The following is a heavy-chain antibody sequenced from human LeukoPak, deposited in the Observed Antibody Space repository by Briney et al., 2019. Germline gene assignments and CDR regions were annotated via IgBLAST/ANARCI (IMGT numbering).Heavy chain of an antibody. CDR3: EREGTIFGVVRLDY. V-gene: IGHV3-74*01. D-gene: IGHD3-3*01. CDR2: INSDGSST. CDR1: GFTFSSYW. Sequence: GGSLRLSCAASGFTFSSYWMHWVRQAPGRGLVWVSRINSDGSSTSYADSVKGRFTISRDNAKNTLYLQMNSLRAEDTAVYYCEREGTIFGVVRLDYRGQGTLVTVSS. J-gene: IGHJ4*02.